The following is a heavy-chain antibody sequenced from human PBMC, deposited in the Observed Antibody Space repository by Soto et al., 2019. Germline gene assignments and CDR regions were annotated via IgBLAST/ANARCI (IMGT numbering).Heavy chain of an antibody. Sequence: QVQLVESGGGVVQPGRSLRLSCAASGFTFSSYAMHWVRQAPGKGLEWVAVISYDGSNKYYPDSVKGRFTISRDDSKNTLSLQMSSLRAEVTAVYYRARTTVTKRTLDYWGQGTLVIVPS. D-gene: IGHD4-17*01. CDR1: GFTFSSYA. V-gene: IGHV3-30-3*01. CDR3: ARTTVTKRTLDY. J-gene: IGHJ4*02. CDR2: ISYDGSNK.